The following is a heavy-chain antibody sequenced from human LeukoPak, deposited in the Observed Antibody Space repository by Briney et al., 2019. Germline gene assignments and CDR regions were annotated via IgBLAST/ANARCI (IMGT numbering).Heavy chain of an antibody. Sequence: PSVTLSLTCTVSGGSISSYYWSWIRQPPGKGLEWIGYIYYSGTTNYNPSLKSRVTISVDTSKNQFSLRLSSVTAADTAVYYCARAPFVEYNTAFLVWGQGTLVTVSS. CDR1: GGSISSYY. V-gene: IGHV4-59*01. D-gene: IGHD3-3*01. J-gene: IGHJ4*02. CDR3: ARAPFVEYNTAFLV. CDR2: IYYSGTT.